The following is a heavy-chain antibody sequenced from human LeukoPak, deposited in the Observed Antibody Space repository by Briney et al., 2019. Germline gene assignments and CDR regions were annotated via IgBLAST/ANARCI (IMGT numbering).Heavy chain of an antibody. CDR3: ASSDTAMVRDYYFDY. Sequence: ASVKVSCKASGGTFSSYAISWVRQAPGQGLEWMGGIIPIFGTANYAQKFQGRVTITADESTSTAYMELSSLRSEDTAVYYCASSDTAMVRDYYFDYWGQGTLVTVSS. J-gene: IGHJ4*02. CDR1: GGTFSSYA. D-gene: IGHD5-18*01. V-gene: IGHV1-69*13. CDR2: IIPIFGTA.